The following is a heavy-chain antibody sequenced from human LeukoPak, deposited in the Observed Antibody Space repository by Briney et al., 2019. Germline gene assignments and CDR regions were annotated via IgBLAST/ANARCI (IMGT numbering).Heavy chain of an antibody. J-gene: IGHJ4*02. Sequence: GSLRLSCAASGFTFSSSWMSWVRQAPGKGLEWVANIKQDGSEKYYADSVKGRFTISRDNAKNSLYLQMNSLRAEDTAVYYCARGAVAGTIDYWGQGTLVTVSS. CDR3: ARGAVAGTIDY. V-gene: IGHV3-7*01. D-gene: IGHD6-19*01. CDR1: GFTFSSSW. CDR2: IKQDGSEK.